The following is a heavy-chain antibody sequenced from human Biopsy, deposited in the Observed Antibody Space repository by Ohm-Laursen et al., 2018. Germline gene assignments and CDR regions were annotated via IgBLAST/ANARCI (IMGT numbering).Heavy chain of an antibody. J-gene: IGHJ2*01. V-gene: IGHV3-33*04. D-gene: IGHD6-19*01. CDR1: GFTFGHYA. CDR2: IWYDGTNE. Sequence: SLRLSCAASGFTFGHYAMHWVRHAPGKGLEWISLIWYDGTNEDYADSVKGRSTISRDNSKNTLYLQINTLTLEDTAFYYCARGLSSGWYGYFDVWGRGTLVTVSS. CDR3: ARGLSSGWYGYFDV.